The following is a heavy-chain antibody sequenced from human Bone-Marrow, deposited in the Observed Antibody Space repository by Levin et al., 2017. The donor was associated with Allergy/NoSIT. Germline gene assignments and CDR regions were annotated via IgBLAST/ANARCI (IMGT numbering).Heavy chain of an antibody. CDR3: ARWGRYCSSTSCHYYYYYGMDV. D-gene: IGHD2-2*01. CDR2: MNPNSGNT. V-gene: IGHV1-8*01. Sequence: VASVKVSCKASGYTFTSYDINWVRQATGQGLEWMGWMNPNSGNTGYAQKFQGRVTMTRNTSISTAYMELSSLRSEDTAVYYCARWGRYCSSTSCHYYYYYGMDVWGQGTTVTVSS. J-gene: IGHJ6*02. CDR1: GYTFTSYD.